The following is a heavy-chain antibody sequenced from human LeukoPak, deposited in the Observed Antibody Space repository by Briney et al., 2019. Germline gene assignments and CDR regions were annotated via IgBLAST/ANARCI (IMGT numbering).Heavy chain of an antibody. CDR2: IIPIFGTA. D-gene: IGHD2-2*01. Sequence: GASVKVSCKASGGTFTSYAISWVPQAPGQGLECMGGIIPIFGTANYAQKFQGRVTITADQSTSTAYMELSSLTSEDTAVYYCARDREYYSSTSYHSTDYYYYGMDVWGKGTTVTVSS. CDR1: GGTFTSYA. J-gene: IGHJ6*04. CDR3: ARDREYYSSTSYHSTDYYYYGMDV. V-gene: IGHV1-69*13.